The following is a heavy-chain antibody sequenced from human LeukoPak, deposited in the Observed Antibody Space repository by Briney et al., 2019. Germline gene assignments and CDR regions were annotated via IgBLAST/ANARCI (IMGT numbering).Heavy chain of an antibody. D-gene: IGHD3/OR15-3a*01. V-gene: IGHV1-2*06. Sequence: ASVKVSCKASGYTFTGYYMHWVRQAPGQGLEWMGRINPNSGGTNYAQKFQARVTLTRDTSIATVYMELSSLRSNDTAVYYCARDQARTTTWYLYMNYWGQGTLVTVSS. CDR1: GYTFTGYY. J-gene: IGHJ4*02. CDR3: ARDQARTTTWYLYMNY. CDR2: INPNSGGT.